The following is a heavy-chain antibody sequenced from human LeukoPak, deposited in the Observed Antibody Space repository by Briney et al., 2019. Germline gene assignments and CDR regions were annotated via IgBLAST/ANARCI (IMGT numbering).Heavy chain of an antibody. Sequence: GGSLRLSCAASGFTFSSYWMSWVRQAPGKGLEWVANIKQNGREKYYVDSVKGRFTISRDNAKNSLYLQMNSLRAEDTAVYYCARYYYGSGSYYRGYYFDYWGQGTLVTVSS. V-gene: IGHV3-7*01. CDR2: IKQNGREK. CDR3: ARYYYGSGSYYRGYYFDY. CDR1: GFTFSSYW. J-gene: IGHJ4*02. D-gene: IGHD3-10*01.